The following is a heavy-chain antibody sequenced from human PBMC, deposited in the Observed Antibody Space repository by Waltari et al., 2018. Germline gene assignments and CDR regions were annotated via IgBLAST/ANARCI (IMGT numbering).Heavy chain of an antibody. CDR2: IYYSGST. J-gene: IGHJ4*02. D-gene: IGHD3-10*01. CDR3: ARGPRELPFPGYFDY. CDR1: GGSISSSSYY. Sequence: QLQLQESGPGLVKPSEPLSLPCTVSGGSISSSSYYWGWIRQPPGKGLEWIGSIYYSGSTYYNPSLKSRVTISVDTSKNQFSLKLSSVTAADTAVYYCARGPRELPFPGYFDYWGQGTLVTVSS. V-gene: IGHV4-39*07.